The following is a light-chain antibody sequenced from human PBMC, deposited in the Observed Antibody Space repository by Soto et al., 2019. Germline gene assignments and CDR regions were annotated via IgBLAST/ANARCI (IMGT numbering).Light chain of an antibody. CDR2: EAS. Sequence: EIVLTQSPATLSVSPGERATLSCRASQSVSSYLAWYQQKPGQAPRLLMYEASDRATGIPARFSGSGSGTDFTLTISSLEPEDFAVYYCQQRSNWLYTFGQGTKLEIK. CDR3: QQRSNWLYT. J-gene: IGKJ2*01. V-gene: IGKV3-11*01. CDR1: QSVSSY.